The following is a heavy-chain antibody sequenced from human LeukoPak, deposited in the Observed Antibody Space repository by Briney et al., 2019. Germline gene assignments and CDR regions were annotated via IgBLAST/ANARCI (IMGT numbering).Heavy chain of an antibody. Sequence: GGSLRLSCAASGFTFSNYWMNWVRQAPGKGLVWVSHINSDGSSTTYADSVKGRFTISRDNARNTLYLQMDSLRAEDTAVYYCARDRMVGYYHYGMDVWGQGTTVSVS. CDR1: GFTFSNYW. CDR2: INSDGSST. J-gene: IGHJ6*02. D-gene: IGHD2-8*01. V-gene: IGHV3-74*01. CDR3: ARDRMVGYYHYGMDV.